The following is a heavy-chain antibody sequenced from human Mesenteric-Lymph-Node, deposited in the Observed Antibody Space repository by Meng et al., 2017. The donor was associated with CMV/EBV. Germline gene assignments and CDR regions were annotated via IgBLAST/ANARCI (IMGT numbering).Heavy chain of an antibody. Sequence: GSLRLSCTVSGGSISSTTYYWGWIRQPPGKGLEWIGSIFYTASTYYNPSLTSRVTISVDTSKSQLSLELSSVTAADTAVYYCARQYGRSLFDYWGQGTLVTVSS. V-gene: IGHV4-39*07. CDR2: IFYTAST. CDR3: ARQYGRSLFDY. J-gene: IGHJ4*02. D-gene: IGHD6-6*01. CDR1: GGSISSTTYY.